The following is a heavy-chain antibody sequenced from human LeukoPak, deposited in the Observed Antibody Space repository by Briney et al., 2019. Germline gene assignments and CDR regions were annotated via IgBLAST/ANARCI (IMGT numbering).Heavy chain of an antibody. D-gene: IGHD3-16*01. Sequence: GGSLRLSCAASGFVFNSYAMFWVRQAPGKGLEWVALIWYDGSNKYYADSVKGRFTISRDNSKNTLYLQVNSLTAEDTAVYYCARDQALYFSYGDYWGQGTLVTVSS. J-gene: IGHJ4*02. CDR2: IWYDGSNK. V-gene: IGHV3-33*01. CDR1: GFVFNSYA. CDR3: ARDQALYFSYGDY.